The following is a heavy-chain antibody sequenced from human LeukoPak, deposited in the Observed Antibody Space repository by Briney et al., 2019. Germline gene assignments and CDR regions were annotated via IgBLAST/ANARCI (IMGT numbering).Heavy chain of an antibody. J-gene: IGHJ6*02. V-gene: IGHV1-2*02. CDR1: GYTFTGYY. D-gene: IGHD2-15*01. CDR3: ARGLLLPYYYYGMDV. Sequence: ASVKVYCKASGYTFTGYYMHWVRQAPGQGVEWMGWINPNSGGTNYAQKFQGRVTMTRDTSISTAYMELSRLRSDDTAVYYCARGLLLPYYYYGMDVWGQGTTVTVSS. CDR2: INPNSGGT.